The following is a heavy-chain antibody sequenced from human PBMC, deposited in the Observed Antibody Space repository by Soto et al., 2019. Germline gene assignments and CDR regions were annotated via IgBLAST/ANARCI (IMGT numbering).Heavy chain of an antibody. V-gene: IGHV1-46*01. D-gene: IGHD4-17*01. CDR2: IEPSGGSR. CDR3: ARTTMTFYYFEF. Sequence: ASVKVSFKASGYTFTSYYMHWVRQAPGQGLEWMGVIEPSGGSRSYTQKFQGRVTMTRDTSTSTVYMELSSLRSEDTAVYYCARTTMTFYYFEFWGQGTLVTVSS. J-gene: IGHJ4*02. CDR1: GYTFTSYY.